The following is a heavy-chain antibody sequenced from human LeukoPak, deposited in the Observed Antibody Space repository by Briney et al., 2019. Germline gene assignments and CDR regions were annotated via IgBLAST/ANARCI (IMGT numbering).Heavy chain of an antibody. CDR1: GFTNYG. V-gene: IGHV3-30*02. Sequence: GGSLRLSCAASGFTNYGMHWVRQAPGKGLDWVAFIQYDGTNKQYADSLKGRFTISRDNSKNTLYLQMNSLRPEDTAVYYCAKEGFYGDYLPYLWGQGTLVTVSS. CDR2: IQYDGTNK. D-gene: IGHD4-17*01. J-gene: IGHJ5*02. CDR3: AKEGFYGDYLPYL.